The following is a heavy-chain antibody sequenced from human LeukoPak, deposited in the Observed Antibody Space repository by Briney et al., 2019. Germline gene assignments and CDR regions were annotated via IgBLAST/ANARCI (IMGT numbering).Heavy chain of an antibody. CDR3: ARDNKVATFSFDY. CDR2: ISYDGSNK. J-gene: IGHJ4*02. D-gene: IGHD5-12*01. V-gene: IGHV3-30*04. CDR1: GFTFSSYA. Sequence: KAGGSLRLSCAASGFTFSSYAMHWVRQAPGKGLEWVAVISYDGSNKYYADSVKGRFTISRDKSKNTVYLQMNSLRSEDTAVYYCARDNKVATFSFDYWGQGTLVTVSS.